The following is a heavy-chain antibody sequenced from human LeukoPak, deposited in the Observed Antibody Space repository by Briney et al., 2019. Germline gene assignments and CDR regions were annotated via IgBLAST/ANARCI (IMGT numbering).Heavy chain of an antibody. CDR3: AELGITMIGGV. CDR2: ITSSISYI. D-gene: IGHD3-10*02. CDR1: GFTLSSYS. V-gene: IGHV3-21*01. J-gene: IGHJ6*04. Sequence: GGSLRLSCAASGFTLSSYSMNWVRRAPGKGLEWVSSITSSISYIYYADSVKGRFTISRDNAKNSLYLQMNSLRAEDTAVYYCAELGITMIGGVWGKGTTVTISS.